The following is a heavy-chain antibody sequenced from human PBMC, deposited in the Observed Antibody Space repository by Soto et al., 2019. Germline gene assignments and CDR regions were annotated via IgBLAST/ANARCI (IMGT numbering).Heavy chain of an antibody. CDR2: ICYSGST. Sequence: PSETLSLTCTVSGGSISSYYWSWIRQPPGKGLEWIGYICYSGSTNYNPSLKSRVTISVDTSKNQFSLKLSSVTAADTAVYYCAGTYYDILTGYQWGQGTLVTVSS. V-gene: IGHV4-59*08. CDR1: GGSISSYY. J-gene: IGHJ4*02. D-gene: IGHD3-9*01. CDR3: AGTYYDILTGYQ.